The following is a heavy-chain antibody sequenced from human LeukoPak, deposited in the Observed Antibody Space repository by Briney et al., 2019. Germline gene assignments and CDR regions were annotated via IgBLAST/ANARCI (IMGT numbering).Heavy chain of an antibody. CDR3: ARVLSIGFHYDY. CDR1: GFTFSGLA. CDR2: ISGSGDAT. Sequence: GGSLRLSCTASGFTFSGLAMHWVCQAPGKGLEWVSGISGSGDATYYADSVRGRFTVSRDNSKNTLYLQMSSLRAEDTALYFCARVLSIGFHYDYWGPGTLVTVSS. J-gene: IGHJ4*02. D-gene: IGHD3-22*01. V-gene: IGHV3-23*01.